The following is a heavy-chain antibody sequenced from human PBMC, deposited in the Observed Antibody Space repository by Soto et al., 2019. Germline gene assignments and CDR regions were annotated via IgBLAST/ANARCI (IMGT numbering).Heavy chain of an antibody. D-gene: IGHD3-22*01. CDR1: GYTFTSYG. J-gene: IGHJ5*02. V-gene: IGHV1-18*01. CDR2: ISAYNGNT. Sequence: ASVKVSCKASGYTFTSYGISWVRQAPGQGLEWMGWISAYNGNTNYAQKLQGRVTMTTDTSTSTAYMELRSLRSDDTAVYYCARDLSTRYYDSSGYRPRNWFDPWGQGTLVTVSS. CDR3: ARDLSTRYYDSSGYRPRNWFDP.